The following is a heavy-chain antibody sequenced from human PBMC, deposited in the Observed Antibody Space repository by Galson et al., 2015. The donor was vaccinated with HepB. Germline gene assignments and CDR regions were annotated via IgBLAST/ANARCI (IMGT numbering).Heavy chain of an antibody. CDR3: ATPYCSGGSCYSGLPYYGMDV. V-gene: IGHV1-24*01. D-gene: IGHD2-15*01. J-gene: IGHJ6*02. CDR2: FDPEDGET. CDR1: GYTLTELS. Sequence: SVKVSCKVSGYTLTELSMHWVRQAPGKGLEWMGGFDPEDGETIYAQKFQGRVTMTEDTSTDTAYMELSSLRSEDTAVYYCATPYCSGGSCYSGLPYYGMDVWGQGTTVTVSS.